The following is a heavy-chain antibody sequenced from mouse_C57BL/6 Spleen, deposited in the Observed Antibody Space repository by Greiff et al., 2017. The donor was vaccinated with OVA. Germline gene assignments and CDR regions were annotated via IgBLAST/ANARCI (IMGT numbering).Heavy chain of an antibody. V-gene: IGHV1-85*01. J-gene: IGHJ2*01. Sequence: VQLQQSGPELVKPGASVKLSCKASGYTFTSYDIHWVKQRPGQGLEWLGWIYPRDGSTKYNEKFKGTATLTVDTSSSTAYMELHSLTSEDSAVYFGARGGREDYWGKGTTLTVSS. D-gene: IGHD3-3*01. CDR3: ARGGREDY. CDR1: GYTFTSYD. CDR2: IYPRDGST.